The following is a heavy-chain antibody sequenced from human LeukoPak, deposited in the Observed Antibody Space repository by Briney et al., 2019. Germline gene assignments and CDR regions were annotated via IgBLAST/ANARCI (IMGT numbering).Heavy chain of an antibody. Sequence: GGSLRLSCAASGFTLSSFTMHWVRQAPGKGLEWVAIISHDGSTKYYADSVKGRFTISRDNAKNSLYLQMNSLRAEDTAVYYCARAHPYWGRYYFDYWGQGTLVTVSS. CDR2: ISHDGSTK. CDR3: ARAHPYWGRYYFDY. D-gene: IGHD3-16*01. CDR1: GFTLSSFT. J-gene: IGHJ4*02. V-gene: IGHV3-30-3*01.